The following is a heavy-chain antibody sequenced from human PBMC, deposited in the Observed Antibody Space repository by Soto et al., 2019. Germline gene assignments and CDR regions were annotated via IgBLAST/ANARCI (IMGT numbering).Heavy chain of an antibody. CDR1: GFTFSTHS. CDR3: AKPWSFWSTYGFDP. D-gene: IGHD3-3*01. Sequence: TGGSLRLSCEASGFTFSTHSMNWVRQAPGKGLEWISYITSSSVTMYADSVKGRFTISRDNAKNSLYLQMNSLRAEDTAVYYCAKPWSFWSTYGFDPWGQGTLVTVSS. V-gene: IGHV3-48*01. J-gene: IGHJ5*02. CDR2: ITSSSVT.